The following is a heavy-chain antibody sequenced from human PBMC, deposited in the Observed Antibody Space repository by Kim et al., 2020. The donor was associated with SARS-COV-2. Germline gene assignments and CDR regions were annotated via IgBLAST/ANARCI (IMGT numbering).Heavy chain of an antibody. CDR3: ARSVSSWYYFDY. D-gene: IGHD6-13*01. V-gene: IGHV3-30*01. J-gene: IGHJ4*02. Sequence: YAAPWKGRLPISRDNSKNTLYLQRNSRRAEDTALYYCARSVSSWYYFDYWGQGTLVTVSS.